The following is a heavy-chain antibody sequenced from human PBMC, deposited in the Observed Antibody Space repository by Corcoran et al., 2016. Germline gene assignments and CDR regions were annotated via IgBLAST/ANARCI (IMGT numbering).Heavy chain of an antibody. V-gene: IGHV4-31*03. CDR2: MYYSGST. D-gene: IGHD5-18*01. CDR3: ARASTAVAPYYFDH. J-gene: IGHJ4*02. CDR1: GGSISSGGHY. Sequence: QVLLQESGPGLVKPSQTLSLTCIVSGGSISSGGHYWSWIRQYPGKGLEWIAYMYYSGSTYYNPSLKSRVTISVDTSKNQISLKLTSVTAADTAVYYCARASTAVAPYYFDHWGQGTLVTVAS.